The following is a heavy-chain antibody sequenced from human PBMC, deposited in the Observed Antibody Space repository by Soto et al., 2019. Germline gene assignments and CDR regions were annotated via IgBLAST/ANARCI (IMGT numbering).Heavy chain of an antibody. V-gene: IGHV4-38-2*02. CDR1: GFAISRGYY. CDR3: AREKVGTTFFDN. Sequence: SETLSLTCSVSGFAISRGYYWSCARQPPGKGLEWIGSIYPSVSSYHNPSLATRLRLSIDTSKNQFTLNLTSVTAADTALYFCAREKVGTTFFDNWGQGIQVTVSS. CDR2: IYPSVSS. D-gene: IGHD1-1*01. J-gene: IGHJ4*02.